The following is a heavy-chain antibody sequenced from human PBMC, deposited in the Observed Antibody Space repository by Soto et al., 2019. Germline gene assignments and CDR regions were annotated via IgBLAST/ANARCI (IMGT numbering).Heavy chain of an antibody. V-gene: IGHV3-9*01. CDR1: GFTFDDYA. J-gene: IGHJ3*02. D-gene: IGHD3-10*01. CDR3: AKDKEPRYYFGSGRGAFDI. CDR2: ISWNSGSI. Sequence: ESGGGLVQPGRSLRLSCAASGFTFDDYAMQWVRQAPGKGLEWVSGISWNSGSIDHADSVKGRFTISRDNAKNSLYLQMNSLRAEDTAFYYCAKDKEPRYYFGSGRGAFDIWGQGTMVTVSS.